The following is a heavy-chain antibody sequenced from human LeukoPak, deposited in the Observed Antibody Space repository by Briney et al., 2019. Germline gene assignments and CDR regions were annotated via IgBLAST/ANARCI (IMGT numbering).Heavy chain of an antibody. D-gene: IGHD1-26*01. V-gene: IGHV5-51*01. J-gene: IGHJ4*02. Sequence: GESLKISCKGSGYSFTSYWIGWVRQMPGKGLEWMAIIFPGDSDTRYSPSFQGQVAISADKSISTAYLQWSSLKASDTAMYYCARSPIVGAVYYDYWGQGTLVTVSS. CDR3: ARSPIVGAVYYDY. CDR2: IFPGDSDT. CDR1: GYSFTSYW.